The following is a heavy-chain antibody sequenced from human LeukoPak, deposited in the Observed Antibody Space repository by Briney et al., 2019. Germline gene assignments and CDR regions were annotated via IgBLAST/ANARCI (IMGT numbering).Heavy chain of an antibody. J-gene: IGHJ4*02. D-gene: IGHD5-24*01. Sequence: GGSLRLSCVASGFPFSSYWMTWVCKAPGKGLEWVANIKQDGSKKSYVDSVKGRFTISRDNAKNSLYLQMNSLRAEDTAIYYCTRVGYIDEGIDYWGQGTLVTVSS. CDR2: IKQDGSKK. CDR3: TRVGYIDEGIDY. CDR1: GFPFSSYW. V-gene: IGHV3-7*04.